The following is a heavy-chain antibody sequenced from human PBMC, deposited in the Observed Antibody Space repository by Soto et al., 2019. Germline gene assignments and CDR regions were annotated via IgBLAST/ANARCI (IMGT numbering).Heavy chain of an antibody. D-gene: IGHD2-15*01. J-gene: IGHJ4*02. CDR1: GDSVSTGSYY. CDR3: AREDCSGGSCYLDY. Sequence: LTCSVSGDSVSTGSYYWSWIRQPPGKGLEWIGYTYYSGSTYYNPSLKSRVTISVDTSKNQFSLKLSSVTAADTAVYYCAREDCSGGSCYLDYWGQGTLVTVSS. CDR2: TYYSGST. V-gene: IGHV4-31*03.